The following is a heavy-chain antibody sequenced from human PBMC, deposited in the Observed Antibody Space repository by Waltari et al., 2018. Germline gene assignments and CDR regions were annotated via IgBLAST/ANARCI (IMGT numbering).Heavy chain of an antibody. Sequence: QMELQESGPRLVKPSETLSLTCNVSGDSISGCRNYWAWLRQPPGKNLQWIGSIYYSGTTYYNPSLKGRFAISVDTSRNQFSLNVNSVTAADTGIYYCARQLRFVDWIPRYFDSWGRGTLATVSS. J-gene: IGHJ4*02. V-gene: IGHV4-39*01. D-gene: IGHD3-3*01. CDR1: GDSISGCRNY. CDR3: ARQLRFVDWIPRYFDS. CDR2: IYYSGTT.